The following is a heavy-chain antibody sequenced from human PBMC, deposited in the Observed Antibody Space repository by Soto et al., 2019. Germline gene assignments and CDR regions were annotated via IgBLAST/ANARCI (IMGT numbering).Heavy chain of an antibody. V-gene: IGHV3-30*18. CDR3: AKVNGLISAHFDY. CDR1: GFTFSSYG. Sequence: PGGSLRLSCAASGFTFSSYGMHWVRQAPGKGLEWVAVISYDGSNKYYADSVKGRFTISRDNSKNTLYLQMNSLRAEDTAVYYCAKVNGLISAHFDYWGQGNLVTVSS. J-gene: IGHJ4*02. CDR2: ISYDGSNK.